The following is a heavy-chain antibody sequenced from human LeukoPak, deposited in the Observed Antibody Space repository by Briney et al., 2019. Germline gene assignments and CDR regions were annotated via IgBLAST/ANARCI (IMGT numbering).Heavy chain of an antibody. Sequence: SETLSLTCTVSGGSISSYYWSWIRQPPEKGLEWIGDIYYSGSTNYNPSLKSRVTISVDTSKNQFSLKMSSVTAADTAVYYCAKDPRRYSRTGGYFDYWGQGTLVTVSS. CDR2: IYYSGST. V-gene: IGHV4-59*01. CDR1: GGSISSYY. CDR3: AKDPRRYSRTGGYFDY. D-gene: IGHD6-13*01. J-gene: IGHJ4*02.